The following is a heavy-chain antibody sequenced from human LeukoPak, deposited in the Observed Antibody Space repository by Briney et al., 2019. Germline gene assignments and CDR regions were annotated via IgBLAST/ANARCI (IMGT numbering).Heavy chain of an antibody. CDR2: IIPIFGTA. Sequence: SVKVSCKASGGTFIRHAISWVRQAPGQGLEWMGGIIPIFGTANYAQKFQGRVTIPADESTSTAHLELSSLRSEDSAVYYCARASLYRRRDYYYGMDVWGQGTTVTVSS. J-gene: IGHJ6*02. CDR3: ARASLYRRRDYYYGMDV. D-gene: IGHD2-8*01. V-gene: IGHV1-69*13. CDR1: GGTFIRHA.